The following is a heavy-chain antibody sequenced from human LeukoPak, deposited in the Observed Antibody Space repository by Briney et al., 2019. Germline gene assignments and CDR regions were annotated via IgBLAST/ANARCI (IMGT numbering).Heavy chain of an antibody. D-gene: IGHD1-26*01. CDR3: TTLVGAPTY. CDR1: GLPFTNAW. V-gene: IGHV3-15*01. Sequence: GGSLRLSCSASGLPFTNAWMTWVRQAPGKGPEWVGRIKSKTDGGATDYAAPVKGRFSISRDDSKNTLYLEMTSLKTDDTAVYYCTTLVGAPTYWGQGTLVTVSS. J-gene: IGHJ4*02. CDR2: IKSKTDGGAT.